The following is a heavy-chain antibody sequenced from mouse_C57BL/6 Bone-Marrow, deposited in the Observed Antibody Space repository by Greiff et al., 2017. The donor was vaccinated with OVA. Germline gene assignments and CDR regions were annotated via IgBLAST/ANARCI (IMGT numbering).Heavy chain of an antibody. CDR3: ANYYGSDYAMDY. CDR1: GYTFTSYG. J-gene: IGHJ4*01. CDR2: IYPRSGNT. V-gene: IGHV1-81*01. Sequence: VQVVESGAELARPGASVKLSCKASGYTFTSYGISWVKQRTGQGLEWIGEIYPRSGNTYYNEKFKGKATLTADKSSSTAYMELRSLTSEDSAVYFCANYYGSDYAMDYWGQGTSVTVSS. D-gene: IGHD1-1*01.